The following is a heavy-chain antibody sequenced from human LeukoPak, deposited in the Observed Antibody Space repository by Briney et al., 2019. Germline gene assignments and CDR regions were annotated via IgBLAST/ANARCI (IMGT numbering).Heavy chain of an antibody. V-gene: IGHV1-24*01. CDR1: GYTLTELS. CDR2: FDPEDGET. D-gene: IGHD5-24*01. J-gene: IGHJ3*02. CDR3: ATDPSRLQYWAVGPHVADI. Sequence: ASVKVPCKDSGYTLTELSTHWVRQAPGKGLEWMGGFDPEDGETIYAQKFQGRVTMTEDTSTDTAYMELSSLRSEDTAVYYCATDPSRLQYWAVGPHVADIWGQGTMVTVSS.